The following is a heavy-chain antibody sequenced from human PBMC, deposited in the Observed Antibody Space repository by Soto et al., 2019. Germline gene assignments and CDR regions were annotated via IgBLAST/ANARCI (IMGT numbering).Heavy chain of an antibody. Sequence: QVQLQESGPGLVKPSGTLSLTCAVSGGSISSSNWWSWVRQPPGKGLEWIGEIYHSGSTNYNPSLKSRVTITVDKSKNQFSLKLSSVTAADTAVYYCAREYRYVGATEGFDYWGQGTMVTVSS. V-gene: IGHV4-4*02. CDR1: GGSISSSNW. CDR2: IYHSGST. CDR3: AREYRYVGATEGFDY. D-gene: IGHD1-26*01. J-gene: IGHJ4*02.